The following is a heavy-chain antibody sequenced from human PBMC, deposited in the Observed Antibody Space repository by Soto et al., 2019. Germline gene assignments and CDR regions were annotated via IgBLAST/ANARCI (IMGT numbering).Heavy chain of an antibody. V-gene: IGHV3-30*18. CDR3: AKPLVMWHRGPQANTKDYYGMDV. J-gene: IGHJ6*02. CDR2: ISYDGSNK. D-gene: IGHD2-21*01. CDR1: GFTFSSYG. Sequence: QVQLVESGGGVVQPGRSLRLSCAASGFTFSSYGMHWVRQAPGKGLEWVAVISYDGSNKYYADSVKGRFTISRDNSKNTLYLQMNSLRAEDTAVYYCAKPLVMWHRGPQANTKDYYGMDVWGQGTTVTVSS.